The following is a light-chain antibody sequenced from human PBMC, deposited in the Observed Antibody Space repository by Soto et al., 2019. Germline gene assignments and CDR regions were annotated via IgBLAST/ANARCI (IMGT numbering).Light chain of an antibody. Sequence: DIQMTQSPSTLSGSVGDRVTITCQASQDITMYLNWYQQKPGXNPXXLIYDASNLQTGVPSRFSGSGYGTDFTFTISSLQPEDIATDYCQQYDNVFTFGQGTRLEIK. J-gene: IGKJ5*01. CDR1: QDITMY. V-gene: IGKV1-33*01. CDR2: DAS. CDR3: QQYDNVFT.